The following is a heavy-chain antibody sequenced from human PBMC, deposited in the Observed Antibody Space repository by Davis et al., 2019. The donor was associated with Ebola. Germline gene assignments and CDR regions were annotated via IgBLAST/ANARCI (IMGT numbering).Heavy chain of an antibody. V-gene: IGHV3-23*01. Sequence: GESLKISCAASGFTFSSYGMHWVRQAPGKGLEWVSAISGSGGSTYYADSVKGRFTISRDNSKNTLYLQMNSLRAEDTAVYYCAKDRGSTSALALDYWGQGTLVTVSS. J-gene: IGHJ4*02. CDR3: AKDRGSTSALALDY. CDR1: GFTFSSYG. D-gene: IGHD2-2*01. CDR2: ISGSGGST.